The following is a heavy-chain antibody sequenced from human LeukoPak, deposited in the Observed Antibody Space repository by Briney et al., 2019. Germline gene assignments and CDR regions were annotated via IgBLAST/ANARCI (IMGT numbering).Heavy chain of an antibody. V-gene: IGHV3-23*01. D-gene: IGHD5-24*01. CDR1: GFTFSSSA. Sequence: PGGSLRLSCAGSGFTFSSSAMSWVRQAPGKGLEWVSSMSGRGSGGSTYYADSVKGRFTISRDNSKSTPYLQMNSLRAEDTAVYYCAKSGYNRFDYWGQGTLVTVSS. CDR3: AKSGYNRFDY. J-gene: IGHJ4*02. CDR2: MSGRGSGGST.